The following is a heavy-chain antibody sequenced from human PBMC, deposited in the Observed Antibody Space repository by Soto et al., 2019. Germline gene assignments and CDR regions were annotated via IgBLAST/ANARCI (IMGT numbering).Heavy chain of an antibody. V-gene: IGHV1-18*01. CDR3: ARDRGRSCSGGTCPFDY. CDR1: GYTFINYG. J-gene: IGHJ4*02. Sequence: ASVKVSRKPSGYTFINYGITWVRQAPGQGLEWMGWISGYDGNTNYAPKLEGRVTMTRDTSTSTVYMELRSLRSDDTAVYYCARDRGRSCSGGTCPFDYWGQGTLVTVSS. D-gene: IGHD2-15*01. CDR2: ISGYDGNT.